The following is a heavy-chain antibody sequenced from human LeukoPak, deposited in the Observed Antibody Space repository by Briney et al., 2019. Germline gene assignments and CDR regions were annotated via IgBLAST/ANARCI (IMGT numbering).Heavy chain of an antibody. J-gene: IGHJ4*02. CDR1: GGSMSSYR. V-gene: IGHV4-59*13. CDR3: ARVNLEMAAVDY. CDR2: IYYSGTT. Sequence: SGTLSLTCTVSGGSMSSYRWSWIRQPPGKGLEWIAYIYYSGTTNYNPSLKSRVTTSVDTSKNQFSLKLSSVTAADTAVYYCARVNLEMAAVDYWGQGTLVTVSS. D-gene: IGHD5-24*01.